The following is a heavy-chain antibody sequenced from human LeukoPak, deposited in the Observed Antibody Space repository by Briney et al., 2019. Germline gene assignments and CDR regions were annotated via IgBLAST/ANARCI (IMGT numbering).Heavy chain of an antibody. V-gene: IGHV3-30-3*01. J-gene: IGHJ4*02. D-gene: IGHD3-16*01. CDR2: ISYDGSNK. Sequence: PGGSLRLSCAASGFTFSSYAMHWVRQAPGKGLECVAFISYDGSNKYYADSVKGRFTISRDNSKNTLYLQMNSLRAEDTAVYYCARVARGMLYYFDYWGQGTLVTVSS. CDR1: GFTFSSYA. CDR3: ARVARGMLYYFDY.